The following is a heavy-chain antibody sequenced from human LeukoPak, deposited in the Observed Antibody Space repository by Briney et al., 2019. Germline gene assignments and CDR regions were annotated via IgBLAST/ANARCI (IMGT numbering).Heavy chain of an antibody. CDR1: GFTFGDYA. Sequence: PGGSLRLSCTASGFTFGDYATSWVRQAPGKGLEWVGFIRGKAYGGTTEYAASVKGRFTISRDDSKSIAYLQMNSLKTEDTAVYYCTRDRWGYSRWADYYYYYYMDVWGKGTTVTVSS. CDR2: IRGKAYGGTT. CDR3: TRDRWGYSRWADYYYYYYMDV. V-gene: IGHV3-49*04. J-gene: IGHJ6*03. D-gene: IGHD3-16*01.